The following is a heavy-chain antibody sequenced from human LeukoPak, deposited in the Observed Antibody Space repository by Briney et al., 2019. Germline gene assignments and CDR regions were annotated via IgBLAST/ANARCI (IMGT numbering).Heavy chain of an antibody. D-gene: IGHD5-18*01. Sequence: PGGSLRLSCAASGFTFRNASMSWVRQAPGKGPEWVGRIRSKTAGGTTDYAAPVKGRFTISWDDSKNTLYLQMNILTTEDTAVYFCAHRDTSMVRVDYWGQGTLVTVSS. CDR2: IRSKTAGGTT. J-gene: IGHJ4*02. CDR1: GFTFRNAS. CDR3: AHRDTSMVRVDY. V-gene: IGHV3-15*01.